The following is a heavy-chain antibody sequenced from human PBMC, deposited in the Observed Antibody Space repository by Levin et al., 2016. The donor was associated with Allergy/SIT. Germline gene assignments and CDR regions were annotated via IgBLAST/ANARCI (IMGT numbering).Heavy chain of an antibody. Sequence: SETLSLTCAVSGGSISSSNWWSWVRQPPGKGLEWIGEIYHSGRTNYNPSLKSRVTTSLDTSKNQFSLKLSSVTAADTAVYYCARQGLTVDLDSWGQGTLVTVSS. CDR3: ARQGLTVDLDS. CDR2: IYHSGRT. J-gene: IGHJ4*02. CDR1: GGSISSSNW. D-gene: IGHD1-14*01. V-gene: IGHV4-4*02.